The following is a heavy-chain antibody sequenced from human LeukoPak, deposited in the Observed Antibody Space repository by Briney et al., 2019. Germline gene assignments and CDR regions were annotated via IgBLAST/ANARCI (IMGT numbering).Heavy chain of an antibody. CDR1: GGSISSGSYY. V-gene: IGHV4-61*02. Sequence: SQTLSLTCTVSGGSISSGSYYWSWIRQPAGKGLEWIGRIYTSGSTNYNPSLKSRVTISVDTSKNQFSLKLSSVTAADTAVYYCARDRNRSGRSGLFDPWGQGALVTVSS. CDR3: ARDRNRSGRSGLFDP. CDR2: IYTSGST. J-gene: IGHJ5*02. D-gene: IGHD1-26*01.